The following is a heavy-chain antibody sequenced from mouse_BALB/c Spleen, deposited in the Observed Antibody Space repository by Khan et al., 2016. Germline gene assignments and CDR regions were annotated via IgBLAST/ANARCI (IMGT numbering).Heavy chain of an antibody. Sequence: EVQFQESGAELVKPGASVKLSCTASGLNIKDTYMHWVKQRPEQGLEWIGRIDPANGNTKYDPKFQGKATITADTSSNTAYLQLSSLTSEDPPVHYCARSTWDYDVGFAYWGQGTLVTVSA. CDR3: ARSTWDYDVGFAY. CDR2: IDPANGNT. J-gene: IGHJ3*01. CDR1: GLNIKDTY. V-gene: IGHV14-3*02. D-gene: IGHD2-4*01.